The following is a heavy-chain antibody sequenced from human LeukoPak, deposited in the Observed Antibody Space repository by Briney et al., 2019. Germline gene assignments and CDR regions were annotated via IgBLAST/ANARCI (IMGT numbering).Heavy chain of an antibody. V-gene: IGHV3-9*01. D-gene: IGHD4-17*01. CDR3: AKDIDYGDHKGVSDY. CDR1: GFTFSSYW. CDR2: ISWNSGSI. J-gene: IGHJ4*02. Sequence: GGSLRLSCAASGFTFSSYWMHWVRQAPGKGLEWVSGISWNSGSIGYADSVKGRFTISRDNAKNSLYLQMNSLRAEDTALYYRAKDIDYGDHKGVSDYWGQGTLVTVSS.